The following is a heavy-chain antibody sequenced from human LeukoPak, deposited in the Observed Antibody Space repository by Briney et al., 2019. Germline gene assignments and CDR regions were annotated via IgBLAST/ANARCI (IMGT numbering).Heavy chain of an antibody. CDR1: GFTFSSYW. J-gene: IGHJ6*02. Sequence: GGSLRLSCAASGFTFSSYWMHWVRQAPGKGLVWVSRINSDGSSTSYADSVKGRFTISRDNARNTLYLQMNSLRAEDTAVYYCARDLGGGGTYYYYGMDVWGQGTTVTVSS. CDR2: INSDGSST. CDR3: ARDLGGGGTYYYYGMDV. V-gene: IGHV3-74*01. D-gene: IGHD2-15*01.